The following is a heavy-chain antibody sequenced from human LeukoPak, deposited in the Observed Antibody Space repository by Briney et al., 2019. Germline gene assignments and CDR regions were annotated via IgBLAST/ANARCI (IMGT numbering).Heavy chain of an antibody. J-gene: IGHJ4*02. Sequence: GGSLRLSCAASGFTFSSYSMNWVRQAPGKGLEWVSSISSSSSYIYYADSVKGRFTISRDNAKNSLYLQMNSLRAEDTAVYYCAREEADSSGYLVPDYWGQGTLVTVSS. D-gene: IGHD3-22*01. CDR2: ISSSSSYI. CDR3: AREEADSSGYLVPDY. CDR1: GFTFSSYS. V-gene: IGHV3-21*01.